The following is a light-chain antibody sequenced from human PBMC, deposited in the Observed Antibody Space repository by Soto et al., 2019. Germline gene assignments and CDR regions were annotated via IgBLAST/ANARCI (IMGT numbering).Light chain of an antibody. V-gene: IGKV3-20*01. Sequence: EIVLTQSPGTLSLSPGXRATLSCRASQSVSSSYLAGYQQKPGQAPRLLIYGASSRATGIPDRFSGSGSGTDFTLTISRLEPEDFAVYYCQQYGSSPMYTFGQGTKVDIK. CDR3: QQYGSSPMYT. CDR1: QSVSSSY. J-gene: IGKJ2*01. CDR2: GAS.